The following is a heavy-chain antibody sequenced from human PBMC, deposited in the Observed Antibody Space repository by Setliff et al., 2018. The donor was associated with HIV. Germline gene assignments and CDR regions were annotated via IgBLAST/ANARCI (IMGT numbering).Heavy chain of an antibody. Sequence: SETLSLTCTVSGGSISSYYWSWIRQPPGKGLEWLGHIYYSGSVNYNPSLNSRVTISVDTSKNQFSLKVNSVTAADTAVYYCARSPRIGVAGEFEYWGQGTLVTVSS. D-gene: IGHD6-19*01. V-gene: IGHV4-59*08. J-gene: IGHJ4*02. CDR1: GGSISSYY. CDR3: ARSPRIGVAGEFEY. CDR2: IYYSGSV.